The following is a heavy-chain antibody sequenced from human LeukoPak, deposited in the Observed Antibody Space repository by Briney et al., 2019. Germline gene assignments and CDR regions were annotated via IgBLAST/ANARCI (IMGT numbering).Heavy chain of an antibody. D-gene: IGHD3-10*01. CDR1: GGSFSGYY. CDR2: INHSGST. V-gene: IGHV4-34*01. J-gene: IGHJ6*04. CDR3: ARGPRHYGSGSRYYYYGMDV. Sequence: SETLSLTCAAYGGSFSGYYWSWIRQPPGKGLEWIGEINHSGSTNYNPSLKSRVTISVDTSKNQFSLKLSSVTAADTAVYYCARGPRHYGSGSRYYYYGMDVWGKGTTVTVSS.